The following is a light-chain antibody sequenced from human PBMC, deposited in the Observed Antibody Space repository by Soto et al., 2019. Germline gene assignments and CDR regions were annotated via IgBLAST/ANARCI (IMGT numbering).Light chain of an antibody. V-gene: IGKV1D-13*01. CDR3: QQFDDYPFT. Sequence: AIQLTQSPSSLSAYVGDSVSITCRASQGIRSAVAWYQQKPGRPPKLLIYDASSLEVGVTSRFSGSRSGPDFILTVSSLQPEDFPTDYCQQFDDYPFTFGPGTKVDIK. CDR1: QGIRSA. CDR2: DAS. J-gene: IGKJ3*01.